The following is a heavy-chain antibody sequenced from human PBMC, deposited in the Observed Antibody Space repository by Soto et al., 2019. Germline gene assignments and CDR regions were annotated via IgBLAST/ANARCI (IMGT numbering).Heavy chain of an antibody. CDR3: ARAGVPVTGTGIDY. CDR2: IITNLGNT. J-gene: IGHJ4*02. D-gene: IGHD1-7*01. V-gene: IGHV1-18*01. CDR1: GYTFTSYG. Sequence: GASVKVSCKASGYTFTSYGISWVRQAPGQGLEWMGRIITNLGNTNYAQKFQGRVTITTDKSTSTAYMELSSLRSEDTAVYYCARAGVPVTGTGIDYWGQGTLVTVSS.